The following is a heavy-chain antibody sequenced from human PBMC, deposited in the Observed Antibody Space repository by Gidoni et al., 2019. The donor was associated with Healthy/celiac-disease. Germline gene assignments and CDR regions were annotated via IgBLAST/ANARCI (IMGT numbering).Heavy chain of an antibody. D-gene: IGHD2-2*01. J-gene: IGHJ4*02. CDR3: ARDPLGVVVPAAGYFDY. CDR1: GYTLTGYY. Sequence: HVQLVQSGAEVKKPGASVNVSCKASGYTLTGYYMPWVRQAPGQGLEWMGWINPNSGGTNYAQKFQGRVTMTRDTSISTAYMELSRLRSDDTAVYYCARDPLGVVVPAAGYFDYWGQGTLVTVSS. CDR2: INPNSGGT. V-gene: IGHV1-2*02.